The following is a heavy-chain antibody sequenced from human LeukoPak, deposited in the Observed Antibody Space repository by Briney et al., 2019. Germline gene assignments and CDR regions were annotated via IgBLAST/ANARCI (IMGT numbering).Heavy chain of an antibody. CDR1: GFTFSSYG. V-gene: IGHV3-30*03. J-gene: IGHJ6*03. CDR3: ARYSGSYQYYYYYMDV. D-gene: IGHD1-26*01. CDR2: ISYDGSNK. Sequence: PGGSLRLSCAASGFTFSSYGMHWVRQAPGKGLEWVAVISYDGSNKYYADSVKGRFTISRDNSKNTLCLQMNSLRAEDTAVYYCARYSGSYQYYYYYMDVWGKGTTVTVSS.